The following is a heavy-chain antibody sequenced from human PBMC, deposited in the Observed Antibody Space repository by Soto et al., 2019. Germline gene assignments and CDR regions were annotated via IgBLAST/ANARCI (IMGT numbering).Heavy chain of an antibody. D-gene: IGHD6-6*01. CDR1: GFMFNHYA. Sequence: EQVLESGGGLVQPGGSLRLSCEASGFMFNHYAMAWVRQTPGKGLEWVSVISGSTGTTYYADSVKGRFTISRDNSQNTVYLQMNSPRVEDSALYSCAKVIVLGASTLEYWGPGTRVTVSS. CDR2: ISGSTGTT. V-gene: IGHV3-23*01. J-gene: IGHJ4*02. CDR3: AKVIVLGASTLEY.